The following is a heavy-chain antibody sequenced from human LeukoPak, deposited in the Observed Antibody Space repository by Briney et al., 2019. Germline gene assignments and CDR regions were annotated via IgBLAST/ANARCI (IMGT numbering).Heavy chain of an antibody. Sequence: GGSLRLSCAASGFAFNKYWMSWVRQPPGKGLGWVANMNEDGSEKNYVDSVKGRFTISGDNAQDSLYLQMNSLRAEDTAVYYCARDRGYSNFDYWGQGTLLTVSS. D-gene: IGHD4-11*01. J-gene: IGHJ4*02. CDR1: GFAFNKYW. CDR2: MNEDGSEK. V-gene: IGHV3-7*01. CDR3: ARDRGYSNFDY.